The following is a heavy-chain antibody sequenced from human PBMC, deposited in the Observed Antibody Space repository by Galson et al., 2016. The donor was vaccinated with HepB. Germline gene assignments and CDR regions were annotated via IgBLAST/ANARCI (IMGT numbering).Heavy chain of an antibody. Sequence: SETLSLTCAVYGGSFSGYYWTWIRQPPGKGLEWIGEITHSGSTTYNPSLKSRVTMSVDTSKSHFSLKLNSVTAADTAVYYCARGPYCTTTTCYLAPFDNWGQGTLVTVSS. CDR2: ITHSGST. CDR1: GGSFSGYY. J-gene: IGHJ4*02. D-gene: IGHD2-2*01. V-gene: IGHV4-34*01. CDR3: ARGPYCTTTTCYLAPFDN.